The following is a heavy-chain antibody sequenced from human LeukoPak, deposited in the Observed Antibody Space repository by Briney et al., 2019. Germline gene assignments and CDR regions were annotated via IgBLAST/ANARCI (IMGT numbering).Heavy chain of an antibody. CDR2: ISGSGDAT. V-gene: IGHV3-23*01. CDR3: AKLRGLSSSSENNWFDP. Sequence: GRSLRLSCAASGFTFTSYGMSWVRQAPGKRLEWVSGISGSGDATYYADSVKGRFTISRDNSKNTLYLQMNSLRAEETAVYYCAKLRGLSSSSENNWFDPWGQGTLVTVSS. CDR1: GFTFTSYG. D-gene: IGHD6-6*01. J-gene: IGHJ5*02.